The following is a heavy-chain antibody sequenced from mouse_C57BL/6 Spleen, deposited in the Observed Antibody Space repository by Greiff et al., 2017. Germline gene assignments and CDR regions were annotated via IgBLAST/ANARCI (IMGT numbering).Heavy chain of an antibody. J-gene: IGHJ3*01. Sequence: DVQLQESGPGMVKPSQSLSLTCTVTGYSITSGYDWHWIRHFPGNNLEWLGYISYIGITNYNPTPKSRISFTHDTSNTHFFLKLNSLTTEDTATNDCARVGYYGSSSWLAYWGQGTLVTVSA. CDR2: ISYIGIT. CDR1: GYSITSGYD. CDR3: ARVGYYGSSSWLAY. V-gene: IGHV3-1*01. D-gene: IGHD1-1*01.